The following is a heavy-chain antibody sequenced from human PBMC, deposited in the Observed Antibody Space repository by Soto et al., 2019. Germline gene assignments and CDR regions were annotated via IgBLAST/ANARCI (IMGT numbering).Heavy chain of an antibody. CDR2: IYYSGST. D-gene: IGHD3-22*01. Sequence: PSETLSLTXTVSGGSISSGDYYWSWIRQPPGKGLEWIGYIYYSGSTYYNPSLKSRVTISVDTSKNQFSLKLSSVTAADTAVYYCARDSNYYDSSGYSDGPFDYWGQGSLVTVSS. V-gene: IGHV4-30-4*02. J-gene: IGHJ4*02. CDR1: GGSISSGDYY. CDR3: ARDSNYYDSSGYSDGPFDY.